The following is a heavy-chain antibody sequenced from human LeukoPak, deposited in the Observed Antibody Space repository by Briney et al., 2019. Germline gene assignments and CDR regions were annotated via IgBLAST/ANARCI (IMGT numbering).Heavy chain of an antibody. CDR1: GFTFSSYS. Sequence: GGSLRLSCAASGFTFSSYSTNWVRQAPGKGLEWVSSISSSSSYIYYADSVKGRFTISRDNAKNSLYLQMNSLRAEDTAMYYCARGPYYYYGMDVWGQGTTVTVSS. V-gene: IGHV3-21*01. CDR3: ARGPYYYYGMDV. J-gene: IGHJ6*02. CDR2: ISSSSSYI.